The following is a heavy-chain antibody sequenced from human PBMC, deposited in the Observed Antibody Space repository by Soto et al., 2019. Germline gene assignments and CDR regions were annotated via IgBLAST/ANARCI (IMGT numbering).Heavy chain of an antibody. D-gene: IGHD5-12*01. Sequence: QVQLQESGPGLVKPSETLSLTCTVSGGSISSYYWNWIRQSPGKGLEWIGYIYYTGSINYNPSLKSRXXIXMXXSKNQFSLKLSSVTAADTAVFYCAGSRDGYNPFDYWGQGTLVTVSS. J-gene: IGHJ4*02. V-gene: IGHV4-59*01. CDR1: GGSISSYY. CDR3: AGSRDGYNPFDY. CDR2: IYYTGSI.